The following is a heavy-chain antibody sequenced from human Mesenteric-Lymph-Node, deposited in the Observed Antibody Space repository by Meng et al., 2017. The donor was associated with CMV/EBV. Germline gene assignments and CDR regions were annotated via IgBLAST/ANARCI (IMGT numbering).Heavy chain of an antibody. CDR3: ARAFRDDATRWAKWFDP. Sequence: SGYTFTSHDIHWVRQAAGQGLQWMGWMNPNSGDTGFTQKFQGRVTMTRNTSINTAYMELSSLRSEDTAVYYCARAFRDDATRWAKWFDPWGQGTLVTVSS. V-gene: IGHV1-8*01. D-gene: IGHD5-24*01. J-gene: IGHJ5*02. CDR2: MNPNSGDT. CDR1: GYTFTSHD.